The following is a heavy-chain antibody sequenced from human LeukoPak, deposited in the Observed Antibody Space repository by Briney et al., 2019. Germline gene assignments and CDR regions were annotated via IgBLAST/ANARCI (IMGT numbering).Heavy chain of an antibody. J-gene: IGHJ4*02. Sequence: GGSLSLSCAASGFKFDDYGMSWVRQVPGKGLEWVSGINWNGGSRGYADSVEGRFTISRDNSKNTLNLHMNSLRAEDTAVYYCARGQYQAPRGVGAPDDSFMFDYWGQGTLVTVSS. CDR3: ARGQYQAPRGVGAPDDSFMFDY. D-gene: IGHD2-2*01. CDR2: INWNGGSR. V-gene: IGHV3-20*04. CDR1: GFKFDDYG.